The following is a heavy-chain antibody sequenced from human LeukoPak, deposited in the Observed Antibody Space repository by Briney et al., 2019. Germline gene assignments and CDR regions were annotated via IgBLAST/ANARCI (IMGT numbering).Heavy chain of an antibody. CDR2: INPNSGGT. CDR1: GYTFTGYY. D-gene: IGHD3-3*01. Sequence: ASVKVSCKASGYTFTGYYMHWVRQAPGQGLEWMGRINPNSGGTNYAQKFQGWVTMTRDTSISTAYMELSRLRSDDTAVYYCARDGHDFWSGYGSYNWFDPWGQGTLVTVSS. J-gene: IGHJ5*02. CDR3: ARDGHDFWSGYGSYNWFDP. V-gene: IGHV1-2*04.